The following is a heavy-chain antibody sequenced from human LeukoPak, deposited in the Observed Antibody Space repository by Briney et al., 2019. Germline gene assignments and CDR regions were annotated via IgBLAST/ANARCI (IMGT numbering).Heavy chain of an antibody. V-gene: IGHV3-74*01. CDR2: ISRDGSNT. CDR3: AREWDLPGAYYMDV. J-gene: IGHJ6*03. D-gene: IGHD1-26*01. CDR1: GSTISPYW. Sequence: AESLRLSCAASGSTISPYWMHWVRQTPGKGLVWDSRISRDGSNTVYADSVKGRFTISRDNANKTLYLQMNSLRGDDTAVYYCAREWDLPGAYYMDVWGKGTTVTVSS.